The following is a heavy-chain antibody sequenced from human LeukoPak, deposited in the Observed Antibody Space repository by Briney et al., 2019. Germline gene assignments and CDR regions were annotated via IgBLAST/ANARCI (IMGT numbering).Heavy chain of an antibody. J-gene: IGHJ4*02. CDR3: ARDPEDSGSYYLDY. V-gene: IGHV1-18*01. CDR2: ISAYNGNT. CDR1: GYTFTSYG. Sequence: ASVKVSCKASGYTFTSYGISWVRQAPGQGLEWMGWISAYNGNTNYAQKLQGRVTMTTDTSTSTAYMELSRLRSDDTAVYYCARDPEDSGSYYLDYWGQGTLVTVSS. D-gene: IGHD1-26*01.